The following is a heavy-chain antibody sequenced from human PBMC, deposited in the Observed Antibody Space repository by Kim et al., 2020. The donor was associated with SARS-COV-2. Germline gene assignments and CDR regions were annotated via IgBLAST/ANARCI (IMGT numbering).Heavy chain of an antibody. V-gene: IGHV1-8*01. J-gene: IGHJ6*03. CDR2: MNPNSGNT. Sequence: ASVKVSCKASGYTFTSYDINWVRQATGQGLEWMGWMNPNSGNTGYAQKFQGRVTMTRNTSISTAYMELSSLRSEDTAVYYCARRGFGDNYYYYYYMDVWGKGTTVTVSS. D-gene: IGHD3-10*01. CDR1: GYTFTSYD. CDR3: ARRGFGDNYYYYYYMDV.